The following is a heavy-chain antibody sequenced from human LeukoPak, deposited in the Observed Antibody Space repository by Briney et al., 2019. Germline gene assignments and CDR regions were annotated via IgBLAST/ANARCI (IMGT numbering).Heavy chain of an antibody. Sequence: SETLSLTCTVSGGSISSYYWCWIRQPPGKGLEWIGYIYYSGSTNYNPSLKSRVTISVDTSKNQFSLKLSSVTAADTAVYYCARDGGIGDIVVVPAALDAFDIWGQGTMVTVSS. CDR1: GGSISSYY. D-gene: IGHD2-2*01. J-gene: IGHJ3*02. CDR3: ARDGGIGDIVVVPAALDAFDI. CDR2: IYYSGST. V-gene: IGHV4-59*01.